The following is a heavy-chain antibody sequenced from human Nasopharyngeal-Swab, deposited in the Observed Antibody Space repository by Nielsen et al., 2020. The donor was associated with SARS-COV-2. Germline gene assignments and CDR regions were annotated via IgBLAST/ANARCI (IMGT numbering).Heavy chain of an antibody. CDR2: IKSKTDGGTT. J-gene: IGHJ4*02. Sequence: GESLKISCAASGFTFSNAWMSWVRQAQGKGLEWVGRIKSKTDGGTTDYAAPVKGRFTISRDDSKNTLYLQMNSLKTEDTAVYYCTTKRSPFDYWGQGTLVTVSS. CDR1: GFTFSNAW. CDR3: TTKRSPFDY. V-gene: IGHV3-15*01.